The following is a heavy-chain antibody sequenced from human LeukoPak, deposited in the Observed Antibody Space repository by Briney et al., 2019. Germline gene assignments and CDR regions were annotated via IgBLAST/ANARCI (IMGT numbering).Heavy chain of an antibody. CDR1: GGSISSYY. J-gene: IGHJ5*02. CDR3: ARGSDIVATIWFDP. Sequence: SETLSLTCTVSGGSISSYYWSWIRQHPGKGLEWIGYIYYSGSTYYNPSLKSRVTISGDTSKNQFSLKLSSVTAADTAVYYCARGSDIVATIWFDPWGQGILVTVSS. CDR2: IYYSGST. D-gene: IGHD5-12*01. V-gene: IGHV4-59*06.